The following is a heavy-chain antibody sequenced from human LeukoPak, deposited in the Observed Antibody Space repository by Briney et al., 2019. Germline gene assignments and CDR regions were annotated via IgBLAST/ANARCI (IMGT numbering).Heavy chain of an antibody. CDR1: GGTLREYY. CDR3: VRSEMGGYTFDY. D-gene: IGHD5-24*01. Sequence: SETLPLTCTICGGTLREYYWTWIRQPPGKGLEWIGYINYSGSTNYNPSLKSRVTISVDRSKNQFSLNLSSVTAADTGVYYCVRSEMGGYTFDYWGQGTLVTVSS. CDR2: INYSGST. J-gene: IGHJ4*02. V-gene: IGHV4-59*01.